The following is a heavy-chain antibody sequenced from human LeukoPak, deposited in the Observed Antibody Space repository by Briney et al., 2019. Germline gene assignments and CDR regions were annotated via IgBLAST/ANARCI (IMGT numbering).Heavy chain of an antibody. D-gene: IGHD1-26*01. Sequence: SVKVSCKASGGTFSSYAISWVRQAPGQGLEWMGGIIPIFGTANYAQKFQGRVTITTDEPTSTAYMELSSLSSEDTAVYYCASGMVGKGIYYYYYMDLWGKGTTVTVSS. CDR3: ASGMVGKGIYYYYYMDL. J-gene: IGHJ6*03. V-gene: IGHV1-69*05. CDR2: IIPIFGTA. CDR1: GGTFSSYA.